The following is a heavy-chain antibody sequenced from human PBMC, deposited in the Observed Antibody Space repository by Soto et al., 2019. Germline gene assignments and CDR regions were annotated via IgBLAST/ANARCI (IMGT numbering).Heavy chain of an antibody. CDR1: GGSMRNYF. CDR2: IHYSGTT. D-gene: IGHD6-13*01. CDR3: AAGEARSRNLAPYYLDF. V-gene: IGHV4-59*01. Sequence: SETLSLTCPVSGGSMRNYFWTWIRQPPGKGLEWIGYIHYSGTTSFFPSYNPSLRSRVTISEDTSKNQFSLQLLSVTTADTAVYFCAAGEARSRNLAPYYLDFWGQGTLVTVSS. J-gene: IGHJ4*02.